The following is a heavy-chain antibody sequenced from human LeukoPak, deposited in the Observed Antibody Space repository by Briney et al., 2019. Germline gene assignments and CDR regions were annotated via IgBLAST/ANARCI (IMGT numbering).Heavy chain of an antibody. D-gene: IGHD3-3*02. J-gene: IGHJ4*02. CDR2: ISHGGHT. CDR1: GGSLSGYY. CDR3: VRGLYISDAGY. Sequence: PSQTLSLTCGVCGGSLSGYYWSWVRQPPGKRMEWIGEISHGGHTNYNPSLESRVAMSVDTSKNQFFLNLDSVTAADTAIYYCVRGLYISDAGYWGQGTLVTVSS. V-gene: IGHV4-34*01.